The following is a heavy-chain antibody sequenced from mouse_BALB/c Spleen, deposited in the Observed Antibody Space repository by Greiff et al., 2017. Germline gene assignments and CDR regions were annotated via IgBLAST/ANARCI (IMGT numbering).Heavy chain of an antibody. CDR3: ARGVRAPYFDY. D-gene: IGHD3-3*01. CDR2: ISSGGSYT. J-gene: IGHJ2*01. V-gene: IGHV5-6*01. CDR1: GFTFSSYG. Sequence: VQLQQSGGDLVRPGGSLKLSCAASGFTFSSYGMSWVRQTPDKRLEWVATISSGGSYTYYPDSVKGRFTISRDNAKNTLYLQMSSLKSEDTAMYYCARGVRAPYFDYWGQGTTLTVSS.